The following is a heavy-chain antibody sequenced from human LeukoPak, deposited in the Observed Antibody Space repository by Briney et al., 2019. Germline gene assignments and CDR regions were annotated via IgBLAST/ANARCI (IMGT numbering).Heavy chain of an antibody. CDR3: ARGIAAAEGVDP. CDR2: IYYSGST. D-gene: IGHD6-13*01. V-gene: IGHV4-30-4*01. Sequence: SETLSLTCTVSGGSISSGDYYWSWIRQPPGKGLEWIGYIYYSGSTYYNPSLKSRVTISVDTSKNQFSLKLSSVTAADTAVYYCARGIAAAEGVDPWGQGTLVTVSS. J-gene: IGHJ5*02. CDR1: GGSISSGDYY.